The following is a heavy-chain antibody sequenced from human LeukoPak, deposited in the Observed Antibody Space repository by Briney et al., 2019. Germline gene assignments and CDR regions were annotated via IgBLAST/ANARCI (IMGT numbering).Heavy chain of an antibody. CDR3: AREGVVVTATYYYYMDV. J-gene: IGHJ6*03. CDR1: GFTFSSYS. Sequence: PGGSLRLSCAASGFTFSSYSINWVRQAPGKGLEWVSYISSSSNSIFYADSVKGRFTISRDNAKNSLYLQMNSLGAEDTAVYYCAREGVVVTATYYYYMDVWGKGTTVTVSS. V-gene: IGHV3-48*01. D-gene: IGHD2-21*02. CDR2: ISSSSNSI.